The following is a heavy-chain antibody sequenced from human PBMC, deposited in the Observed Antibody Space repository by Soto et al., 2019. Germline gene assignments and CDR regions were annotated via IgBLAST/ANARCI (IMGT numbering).Heavy chain of an antibody. D-gene: IGHD3-3*01. CDR3: ARDQALLRFFIHSSYYYGMDV. V-gene: IGHV1-69*13. J-gene: IGHJ6*02. CDR2: IIPIFGTA. Sequence: SVKVSCKASGGTFSSYAISWVRQAPGQGLEWMGGIIPIFGTANYAQKFQGRVTITADESTSTAYMELSSLRSEDTAVYYCARDQALLRFFIHSSYYYGMDVWGQGTTVTVSS. CDR1: GGTFSSYA.